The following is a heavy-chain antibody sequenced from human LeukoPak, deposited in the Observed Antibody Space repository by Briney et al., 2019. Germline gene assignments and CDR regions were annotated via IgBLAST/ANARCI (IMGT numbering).Heavy chain of an antibody. CDR3: ARAPDRNQFDY. Sequence: SETLPLTCAVSGYSISSGYYWGWIRQPPGKGLEWIGTLYHSGSTYYNPSLKSRVTVSVDTSKNQFSLKLGSVTAADTAVYYCARAPDRNQFDYWGQGTLVTVSS. D-gene: IGHD1-14*01. CDR1: GYSISSGYY. J-gene: IGHJ4*02. CDR2: LYHSGST. V-gene: IGHV4-38-2*01.